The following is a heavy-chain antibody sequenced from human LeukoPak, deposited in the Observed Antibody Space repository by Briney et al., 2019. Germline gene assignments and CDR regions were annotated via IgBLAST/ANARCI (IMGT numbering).Heavy chain of an antibody. J-gene: IGHJ2*01. V-gene: IGHV3-23*01. CDR3: AKALNYWYFDL. Sequence: GGSLRLSCAASGFTFSSYDMSWVRQAPGKGLEWVSASGGDGGSAYADSVKGRFTISRDNSKNTLYLQMNSLRAEDTATYYCAKALNYWYFDLWGRGNLVTVSS. CDR2: SGGDGGSA. CDR1: GFTFSSYD.